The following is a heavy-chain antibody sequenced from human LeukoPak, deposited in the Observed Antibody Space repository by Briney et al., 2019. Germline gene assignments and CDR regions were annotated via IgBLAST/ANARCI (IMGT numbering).Heavy chain of an antibody. CDR1: DDSFSSHY. CDR2: ISYIGST. CDR3: ARDLVTGTKEFDI. D-gene: IGHD4-17*01. V-gene: IGHV4-59*11. Sequence: SETLSLTCAVSDDSFSSHYWTWIRQPPGKGLERIGYISYIGSTNYNPPLKSRVTISIDTSKNQFSLKLTSVTAADTAVYYCARDLVTGTKEFDIWGQGTMVSVSS. J-gene: IGHJ3*02.